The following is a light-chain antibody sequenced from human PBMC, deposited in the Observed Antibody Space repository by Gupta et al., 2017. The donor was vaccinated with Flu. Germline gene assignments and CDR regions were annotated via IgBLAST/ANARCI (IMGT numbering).Light chain of an antibody. Sequence: EIVLTQSPGTLSLSPGERATRFCRASQSVSSSYLAWYQQKPGQAPRLLIYGASSRATGIPDRFSGSGSGTDFTLTISRLEPEDFAVYYCQQYCSSPWTFGQGTKVEIK. CDR2: GAS. J-gene: IGKJ1*01. CDR1: QSVSSSY. CDR3: QQYCSSPWT. V-gene: IGKV3-20*01.